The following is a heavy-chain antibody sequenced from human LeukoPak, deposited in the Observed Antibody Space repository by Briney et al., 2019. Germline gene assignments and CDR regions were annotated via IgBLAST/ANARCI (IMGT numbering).Heavy chain of an antibody. J-gene: IGHJ4*02. V-gene: IGHV3-30*03. D-gene: IGHD6-19*01. CDR2: ISYDGSNK. Sequence: GRSLRLSCAASGFTFSSYCMHWVRQAPGKGLEWVAVISYDGSNKYYADSVKGRFAISRDNSKNTLYLQMNSLRAEDTAVYYCAGGGIAVAANYWGQGTLVTVSS. CDR3: AGGGIAVAANY. CDR1: GFTFSSYC.